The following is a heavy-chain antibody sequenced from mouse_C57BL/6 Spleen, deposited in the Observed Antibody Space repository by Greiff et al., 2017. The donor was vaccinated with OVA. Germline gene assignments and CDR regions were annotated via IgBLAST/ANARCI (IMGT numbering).Heavy chain of an antibody. J-gene: IGHJ1*03. CDR1: GYTFTSYW. D-gene: IGHD3-1*01. CDR2: IHPNSGST. CDR3: ARSGPRRYFDV. Sequence: QVQLQQPGAELVKPGASVKLSCKASGYTFTSYWMHWVKQRPGQGLEWIGMIHPNSGSTNYNEKFKSKATLTVDKSSSTAYMQLSSLTSEDSAVYYCARSGPRRYFDVWGTGTTVTVSS. V-gene: IGHV1-64*01.